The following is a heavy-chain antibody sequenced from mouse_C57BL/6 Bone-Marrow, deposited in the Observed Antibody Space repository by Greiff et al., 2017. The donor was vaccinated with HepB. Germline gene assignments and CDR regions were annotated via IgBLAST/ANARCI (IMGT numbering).Heavy chain of an antibody. J-gene: IGHJ2*01. V-gene: IGHV1-50*01. CDR2: IDPSDSYT. D-gene: IGHD2-4*01. CDR3: ARHYDYAY. Sequence: QVHVKQPGAELVKPGASVKLSCKASGYTFTSYWMQWVKQRPGQGLELIGEIDPSDSYTNYNQKFKGKATLTVDTSSSTSYMQLSSLTSEDSAVYYCARHYDYAYWGQGTTLTVSS. CDR1: GYTFTSYW.